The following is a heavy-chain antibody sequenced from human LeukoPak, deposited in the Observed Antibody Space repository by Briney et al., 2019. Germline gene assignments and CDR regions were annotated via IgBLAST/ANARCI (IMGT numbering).Heavy chain of an antibody. J-gene: IGHJ5*02. CDR1: GDSVSSNSAA. Sequence: TSQTLSLTCALSGDSVSSNSAAWNWIRQSPSRGLEWLGRTYYRSKWYNDYAVSVKSRITINPDTSKNQFSLQLNSVTPEDTAVYYCARGLAVAGTRAFDPWGQGTLVTVSA. D-gene: IGHD6-19*01. CDR3: ARGLAVAGTRAFDP. V-gene: IGHV6-1*01. CDR2: TYYRSKWYN.